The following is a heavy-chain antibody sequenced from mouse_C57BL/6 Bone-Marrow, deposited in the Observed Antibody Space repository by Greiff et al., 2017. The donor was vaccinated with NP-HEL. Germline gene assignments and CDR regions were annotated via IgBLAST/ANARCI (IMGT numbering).Heavy chain of an antibody. Sequence: EVQVVESGGGLVKPGGSLKLSCAASGFTFSSYAMSWVRQTPEKRLEWVATISDGGSYTYYPDNVKGRFTISRDNAKNNLYLQMSHLKSEDTAMYYCARAPDYYCIDYWGQGTTLTVSS. CDR3: ARAPDYYCIDY. CDR2: ISDGGSYT. D-gene: IGHD1-1*01. CDR1: GFTFSSYA. J-gene: IGHJ2*01. V-gene: IGHV5-4*01.